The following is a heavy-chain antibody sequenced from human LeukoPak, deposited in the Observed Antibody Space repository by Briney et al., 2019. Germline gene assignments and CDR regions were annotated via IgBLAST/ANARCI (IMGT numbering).Heavy chain of an antibody. CDR1: GFTFGSYA. Sequence: GSLRLSCAASGFTFGSYAMSWVRQAPGKGLQWVSAISGGGGSTYYADSVKGRFTISRDNSKNTLYLQMNSLRAEDAAVYYCAKNGFHCTSASCYSTSYYFDYWGQGTLVTVSS. D-gene: IGHD2-2*01. J-gene: IGHJ4*02. V-gene: IGHV3-23*01. CDR2: ISGGGGST. CDR3: AKNGFHCTSASCYSTSYYFDY.